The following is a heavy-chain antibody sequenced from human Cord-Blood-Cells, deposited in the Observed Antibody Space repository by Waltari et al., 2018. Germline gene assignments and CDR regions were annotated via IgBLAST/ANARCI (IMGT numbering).Heavy chain of an antibody. V-gene: IGHV4-39*01. J-gene: IGHJ4*02. CDR3: ARHRAPYYDILTGYYDY. CDR2: IYYSGST. Sequence: QLQLQESGPGLVKPSETLSLTCTVSGGSISSSSYYWGWIRQPPGKGLEWIGSIYYSGSTYYNPSLKSRRTISVDTSKNQFSLKLSSVTAADTAVYYCARHRAPYYDILTGYYDYWGQGTLVTVSS. CDR1: GGSISSSSYY. D-gene: IGHD3-9*01.